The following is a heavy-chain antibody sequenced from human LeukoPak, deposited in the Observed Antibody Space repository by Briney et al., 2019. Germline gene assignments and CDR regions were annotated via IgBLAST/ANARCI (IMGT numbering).Heavy chain of an antibody. CDR1: GGSISSYY. Sequence: PSETLSLSCTVSGGSISSYYWSWIRQPPGKGLEWIGYIYYSGSTNYNPSLKSLVTISVDTSKNQFSLKLSSVTAADTAVYYCARDRAGYSSPIWGQGTLVTVSS. V-gene: IGHV4-59*01. CDR3: ARDRAGYSSPI. J-gene: IGHJ4*02. CDR2: IYYSGST. D-gene: IGHD6-13*01.